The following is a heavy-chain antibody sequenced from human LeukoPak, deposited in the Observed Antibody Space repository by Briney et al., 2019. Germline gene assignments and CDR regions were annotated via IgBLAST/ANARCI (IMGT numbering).Heavy chain of an antibody. CDR1: GGTFSSYA. D-gene: IGHD1-26*01. V-gene: IGHV1-69*04. J-gene: IGHJ4*02. CDR2: IIPILGIA. CDR3: ARTRGSYYLFDY. Sequence: GASVKVSRKASGGTFSSYAISWVRQAPGQGLEWMGRIIPILGIANYAQKFQGRVTITADKSTSTAYMELSSLRSEDTAVYYCARTRGSYYLFDYWGQGTLVTVSS.